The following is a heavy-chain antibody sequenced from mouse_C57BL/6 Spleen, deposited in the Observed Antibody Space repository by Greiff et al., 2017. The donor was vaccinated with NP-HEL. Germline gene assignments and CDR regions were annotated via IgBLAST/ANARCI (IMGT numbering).Heavy chain of an antibody. CDR1: GYTFTSYW. J-gene: IGHJ2*01. CDR2: IDPSDSYT. Sequence: QVQLQQPGAELVMPGASVKLSCKASGYTFTSYWMHWVKQRPGQGLEWIGEIDPSDSYTNYNQQFKGKSTLTVDKSSSTAYMQLSSLTSEDSAVYYCARILSPYSFDYWGQGTTLTVSS. CDR3: ARILSPYSFDY. V-gene: IGHV1-69*01. D-gene: IGHD1-1*01.